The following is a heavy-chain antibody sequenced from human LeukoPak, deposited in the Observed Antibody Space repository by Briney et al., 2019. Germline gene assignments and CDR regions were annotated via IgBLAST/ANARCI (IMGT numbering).Heavy chain of an antibody. V-gene: IGHV4-38-2*02. CDR2: IYHSGST. CDR3: ARGITMIVVADY. J-gene: IGHJ4*02. CDR1: GYSISSGYY. Sequence: SETLSLTCTVSGYSISSGYYWGWIRQPPGQGLEWIGSIYHSGSTYYNPSLKSRVTISVDTSKNQFSLKLSSVTAADTAVYYCARGITMIVVADYWGQGTLVTVSS. D-gene: IGHD3-22*01.